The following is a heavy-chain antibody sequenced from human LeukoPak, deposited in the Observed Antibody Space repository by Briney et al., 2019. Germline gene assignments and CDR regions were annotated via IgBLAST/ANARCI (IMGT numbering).Heavy chain of an antibody. CDR2: IHYSGST. CDR1: GGSISSSY. Sequence: PSETLSLTCTVSGGSISSSYWSWIRQPPGKGLEWIGYIHYSGSTNYNPSLKSRVTISLDTSKKQFSLKLSSVTAADTAVYYCARESNYYDSSGYWGIEDWGQGTLVTVSS. V-gene: IGHV4-59*01. J-gene: IGHJ4*02. D-gene: IGHD3-22*01. CDR3: ARESNYYDSSGYWGIED.